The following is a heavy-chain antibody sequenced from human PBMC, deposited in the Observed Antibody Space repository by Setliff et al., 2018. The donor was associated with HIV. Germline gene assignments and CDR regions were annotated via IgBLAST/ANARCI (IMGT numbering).Heavy chain of an antibody. J-gene: IGHJ3*02. CDR3: ARGYEGSSPGGAFVI. CDR1: GGSFSGYY. Sequence: SETLSLTCAVYGGSFSGYYWSWIRQSPGKGLEWIGEINHSGSANYNPSLKSRVTISVDTSKNQFSVKLTSVTAADTAVYYCARGYEGSSPGGAFVIWGQGTTVTVSS. CDR2: INHSGSA. D-gene: IGHD6-6*01. V-gene: IGHV4-34*01.